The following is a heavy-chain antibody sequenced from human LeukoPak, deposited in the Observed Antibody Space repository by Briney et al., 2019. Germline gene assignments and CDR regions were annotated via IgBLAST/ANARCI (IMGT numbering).Heavy chain of an antibody. CDR1: GFTFSIYS. Sequence: GGSLRLSCAASGFTFSIYSMHWVRQAPGKGLVWVSRINSDGSSTTYADSVKGRFTISRDNAKNTLYLQMNSLRAEDTAVYYCARAEMATIIDYWGQGTLVTVSS. D-gene: IGHD5-24*01. V-gene: IGHV3-74*01. CDR3: ARAEMATIIDY. CDR2: INSDGSST. J-gene: IGHJ4*02.